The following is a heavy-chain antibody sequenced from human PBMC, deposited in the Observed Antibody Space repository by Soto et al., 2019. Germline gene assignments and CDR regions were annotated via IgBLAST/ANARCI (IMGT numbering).Heavy chain of an antibody. Sequence: QVQLVQSGAEVKKPGSSVKVSCKASGGSFSSYAISWVRQAPGQGLEWMGGIIPIVGTGNYAQNFQGRLTFAADESKRTAYMELSSLRSEDTAMYYCARDLRAAGRPGMDVWGQGAKVTVSS. J-gene: IGHJ6*02. D-gene: IGHD6-13*01. CDR3: ARDLRAAGRPGMDV. CDR2: IIPIVGTG. V-gene: IGHV1-69*01. CDR1: GGSFSSYA.